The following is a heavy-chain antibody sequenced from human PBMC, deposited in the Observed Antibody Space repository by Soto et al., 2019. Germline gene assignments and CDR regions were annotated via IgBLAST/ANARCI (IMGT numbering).Heavy chain of an antibody. CDR1: GGSITSSGSA. Sequence: SETLSLTCNASGGSITSSGSAWGWIRQSPGKGLEWIGTIDYSGNIYYIPSLKSRITISVDTSKNQISLKLSSVTAADTAVYYCARGLYDYSNPPLTWSDPWGQGTQVTVSS. CDR2: IDYSGNI. D-gene: IGHD4-4*01. J-gene: IGHJ5*02. CDR3: ARGLYDYSNPPLTWSDP. V-gene: IGHV4-39*01.